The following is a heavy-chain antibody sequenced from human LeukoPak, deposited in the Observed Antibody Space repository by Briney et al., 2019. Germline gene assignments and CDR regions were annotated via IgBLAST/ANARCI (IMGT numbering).Heavy chain of an antibody. Sequence: PGGSLRLSCAASGFTFSSYAMSWVRQAPGKGLEWVSAISGSGGSTYYADSVKGRFTSSRHNPKNTLSLQTNSLRADDTSVYYCTKDSEPYCSGGSCPFDYWGQGTLVTVSS. V-gene: IGHV3-23*01. J-gene: IGHJ4*02. CDR2: ISGSGGST. D-gene: IGHD2-15*01. CDR3: TKDSEPYCSGGSCPFDY. CDR1: GFTFSSYA.